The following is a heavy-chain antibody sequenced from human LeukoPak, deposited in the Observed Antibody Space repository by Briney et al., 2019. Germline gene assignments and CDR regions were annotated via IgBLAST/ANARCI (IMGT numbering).Heavy chain of an antibody. CDR2: IYSTGST. V-gene: IGHV4-61*02. CDR3: ARVTTGGYYNC. Sequence: SETLSLTCSVSGDSISSGNYYWTWLRQPAGTGLEWIGRIYSTGSTNYNPSLKSRVTISVDTSKNQFSLRLSSVTAAGTAVYYCARVTTGGYYNCWGQGTLVTVS. J-gene: IGHJ4*02. D-gene: IGHD3-22*01. CDR1: GDSISSGNYY.